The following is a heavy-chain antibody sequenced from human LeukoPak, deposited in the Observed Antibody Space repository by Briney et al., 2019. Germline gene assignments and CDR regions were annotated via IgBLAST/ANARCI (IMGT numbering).Heavy chain of an antibody. D-gene: IGHD1-1*01. V-gene: IGHV4-59*01. CDR3: ARARPGNDGGNFDY. CDR2: IYYSGDT. J-gene: IGHJ4*02. CDR1: GGFIRSYY. Sequence: PSETLSLTCTVSGGFIRSYYWSWSRQPPGKGLEWIGFIYYSGDTYYNPSLKSRVTISVDTSKNQFSLKLSSVTAADTAVYYCARARPGNDGGNFDYWGQGTLVTVSS.